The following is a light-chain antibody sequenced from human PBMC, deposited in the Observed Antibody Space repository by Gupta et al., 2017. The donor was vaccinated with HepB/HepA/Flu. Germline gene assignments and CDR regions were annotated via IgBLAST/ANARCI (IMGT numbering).Light chain of an antibody. CDR2: RAS. J-gene: IGKJ2*01. Sequence: EMVLTQSPGTLSLSPGERGTLSCRASQSVGSDYLAWYHQKPGQVPRLLIYRASNRAPGIPDRFSGSVSGTDFTLTINRLEPEDFAVYYCQQYGRSPYTFGQGTQLEIK. CDR3: QQYGRSPYT. V-gene: IGKV3-20*01. CDR1: QSVGSDY.